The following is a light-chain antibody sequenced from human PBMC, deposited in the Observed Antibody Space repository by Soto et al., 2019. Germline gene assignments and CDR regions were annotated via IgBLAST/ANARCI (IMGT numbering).Light chain of an antibody. CDR3: HQRQSWPRT. V-gene: IGKV3-15*01. Sequence: EIVMTQSPANLSMSPGERTTLSCRASQSVSSHLAWYQQKPGQAPRLLIYGASTRATGIPARFSGSGSGTDFTLTINSLAPEDFAIYYCHQRQSWPRTFGQGTKVDIK. J-gene: IGKJ1*01. CDR2: GAS. CDR1: QSVSSH.